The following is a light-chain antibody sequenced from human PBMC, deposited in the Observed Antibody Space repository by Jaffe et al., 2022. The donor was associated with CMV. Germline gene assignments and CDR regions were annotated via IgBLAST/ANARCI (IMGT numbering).Light chain of an antibody. CDR1: QSVRNNY. CDR2: GAS. CDR3: QQYGSSPT. J-gene: IGKJ4*01. V-gene: IGKV3-20*01. Sequence: EILLTQSPGTLSLSPGQRAALSCRASQSVRNNYVAWYQKKPGQAPRVLIYGASSRASGIPDRFSGSGSGTDFTLAISRLEPEDFGIYYCQQYGSSPTFGGGTKVEIE.